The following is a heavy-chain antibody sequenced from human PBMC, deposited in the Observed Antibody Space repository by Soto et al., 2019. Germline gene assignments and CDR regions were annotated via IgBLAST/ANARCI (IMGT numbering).Heavy chain of an antibody. D-gene: IGHD5-12*01. CDR3: TRVRGDGYNYNAFDI. CDR2: IRSRTYGGAT. Sequence: GGSLRLSCTASGFTFGDYAMTWVRQAPGKGLEWVGSIRSRTYGGATEFAASVKGRFTISRDESKSIAYLQMNSLKTEDTAVYYCTRVRGDGYNYNAFDIWGQGTMVTVSS. J-gene: IGHJ3*02. V-gene: IGHV3-49*04. CDR1: GFTFGDYA.